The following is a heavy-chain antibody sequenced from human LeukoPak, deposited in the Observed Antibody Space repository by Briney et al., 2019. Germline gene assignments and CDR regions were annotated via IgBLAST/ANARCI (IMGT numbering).Heavy chain of an antibody. Sequence: GESPKISCKGSGYSFTSYWISWVRQMPGKGLEWMGRIDPSDSYTNYSPSFQGHVTISADKSISTAYLQWSSLKASDTAMYYCASAVYTGYYYYGMDVWGQGTTVTVSS. CDR1: GYSFTSYW. V-gene: IGHV5-10-1*01. CDR2: IDPSDSYT. CDR3: ASAVYTGYYYYGMDV. D-gene: IGHD2-2*02. J-gene: IGHJ6*02.